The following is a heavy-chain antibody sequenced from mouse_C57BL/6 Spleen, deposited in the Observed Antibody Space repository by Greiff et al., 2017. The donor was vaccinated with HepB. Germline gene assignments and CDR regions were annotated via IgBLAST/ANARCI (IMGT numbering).Heavy chain of an antibody. V-gene: IGHV1-50*01. CDR3: ARDYSKGY. CDR1: GYTFTSYW. CDR2: IDPSDSYT. Sequence: QVQLQQPGAELVKPGASVKLSCKASGYTFTSYWMQWVKQRPGQGLEWIGGIDPSDSYTNYNQKFKGKATLTVDTSSSTAYMQLSSLTSEDSAVYYCARDYSKGYWGQGTTLTVSS. J-gene: IGHJ2*01. D-gene: IGHD2-5*01.